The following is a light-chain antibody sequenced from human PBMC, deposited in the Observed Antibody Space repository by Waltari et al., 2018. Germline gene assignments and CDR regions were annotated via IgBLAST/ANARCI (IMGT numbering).Light chain of an antibody. Sequence: SYVLTQLPSVSVAPGQTARIIGGGTDGGSTRFHWYQQKPGKAPVLIVYDDSERPSGIPERFSGSKSGDTATLTVSRVEAGDEADYYCQVYYTNSDHVVFGGGTKLTVL. V-gene: IGLV3-21*02. CDR1: DGGSTR. CDR2: DDS. CDR3: QVYYTNSDHVV. J-gene: IGLJ2*01.